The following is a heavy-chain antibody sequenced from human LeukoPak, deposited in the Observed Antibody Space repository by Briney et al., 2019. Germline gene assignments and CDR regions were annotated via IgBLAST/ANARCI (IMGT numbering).Heavy chain of an antibody. CDR3: ARGASYVWGNYRLDY. CDR2: ISSSSYYI. CDR1: GFTFNSYN. Sequence: GGSLRLSCAASGFTFNSYNMNWVRQAPGKGLEWVSSISSSSYYIYYADSVKGRFTISRDNAKNAVYLQVNSLRAEDTVVYYCARGASYVWGNYRLDYWGQGTLVTVSS. D-gene: IGHD3-16*02. V-gene: IGHV3-21*01. J-gene: IGHJ4*02.